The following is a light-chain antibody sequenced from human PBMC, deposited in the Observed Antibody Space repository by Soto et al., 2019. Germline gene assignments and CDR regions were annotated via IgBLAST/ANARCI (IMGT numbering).Light chain of an antibody. Sequence: QSVLTQPPSASGSPGQSVTLSCTGTRSDVGNYDSVSWYQLHPGKAPQAVIYEVNKRPSGVPDRFSGSKSGNTASLTVSGLQAEDEGDYYCSSYAGSNNYVFGTGTKLTVL. CDR1: RSDVGNYDS. CDR3: SSYAGSNNYV. J-gene: IGLJ1*01. V-gene: IGLV2-8*01. CDR2: EVN.